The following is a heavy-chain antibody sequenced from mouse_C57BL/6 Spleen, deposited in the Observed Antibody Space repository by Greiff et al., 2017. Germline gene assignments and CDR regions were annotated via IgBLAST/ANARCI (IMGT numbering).Heavy chain of an antibody. CDR1: GFTFSDYG. CDR3: AGRTAQAPFDY. J-gene: IGHJ2*01. CDR2: ISSGSSTI. V-gene: IGHV5-17*01. Sequence: EVMLVESGGGLVKPGGSLKLSCAASGFTFSDYGMHWVRQAPEKGLEWVAYISSGSSTIYYADTVKGRFTISRDNAKNTLFLQMTSLRSEDTAMYYCAGRTAQAPFDYWGQGTTLTVSS. D-gene: IGHD3-2*02.